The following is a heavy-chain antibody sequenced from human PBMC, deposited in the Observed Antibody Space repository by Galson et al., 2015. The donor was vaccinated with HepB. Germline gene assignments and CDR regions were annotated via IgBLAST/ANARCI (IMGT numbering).Heavy chain of an antibody. D-gene: IGHD4-17*01. CDR3: ARVRVDYGDYVFDY. J-gene: IGHJ4*02. V-gene: IGHV3-33*08. CDR1: GFTFSSYA. Sequence: SLRLSCAASGFTFSSYAMSWVRQAPGKGLEWVAVIWYDGSNKYYADSVKGRFTISRDNSKNTLYLQMNSLRAEDTAVYYCARVRVDYGDYVFDYWGQGTLVTVSS. CDR2: IWYDGSNK.